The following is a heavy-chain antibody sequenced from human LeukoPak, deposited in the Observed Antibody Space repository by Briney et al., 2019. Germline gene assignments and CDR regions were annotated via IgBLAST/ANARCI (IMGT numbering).Heavy chain of an antibody. V-gene: IGHV1-8*01. CDR3: ARVLHLRGGVRSWFDP. D-gene: IGHD3-16*01. J-gene: IGHJ5*02. Sequence: GASVKVSCKASGYTFTSYDINWVRQATGQGLEWMGWMNPNSGNTGYAQKFQGRVTMTRNTSISTAYMELSSLRSEDTAVYYCARVLHLRGGVRSWFDPWGRGTLVTVSS. CDR1: GYTFTSYD. CDR2: MNPNSGNT.